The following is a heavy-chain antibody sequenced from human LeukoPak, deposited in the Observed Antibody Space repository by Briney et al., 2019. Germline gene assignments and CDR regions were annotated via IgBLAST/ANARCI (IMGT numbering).Heavy chain of an antibody. V-gene: IGHV4-59*01. Sequence: SETLSLTCTVSGGSISSYYWSWIRQPAGKGLEWIGYIYYSGSTNYNPSLKSRVTISVDTSKNQFSLKLSSVTAADTAVYYCARDLNDSGYAPLGYWGQGTLVTVSS. CDR3: ARDLNDSGYAPLGY. CDR1: GGSISSYY. CDR2: IYYSGST. D-gene: IGHD3-16*01. J-gene: IGHJ4*02.